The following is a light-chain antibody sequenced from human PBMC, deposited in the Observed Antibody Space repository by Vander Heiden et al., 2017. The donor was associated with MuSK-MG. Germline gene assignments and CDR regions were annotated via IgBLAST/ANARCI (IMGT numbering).Light chain of an antibody. CDR2: WAS. CDR3: QQDHSAPRT. J-gene: IGKJ3*01. Sequence: TVLTQSPDSLSVSLGGRATINYKASQSLFQSDNIKDFLAWYHQKPGQPPKLLMSWASTRESGVPDRFSGSGSGTDFTLTISSLQAEDVAVYYCQQDHSAPRTFGHGTRVDIK. CDR1: QSLFQSDNIKDF. V-gene: IGKV4-1*01.